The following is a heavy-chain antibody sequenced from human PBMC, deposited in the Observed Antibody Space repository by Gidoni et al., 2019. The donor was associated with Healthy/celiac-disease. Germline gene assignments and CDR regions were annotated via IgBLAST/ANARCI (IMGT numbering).Heavy chain of an antibody. V-gene: IGHV3-23*01. CDR1: RFTFSSYA. CDR2: ISGSGGST. D-gene: IGHD3-22*01. J-gene: IGHJ5*02. CDR3: APDESGYYKT. Sequence: EVQLLEAGGGLVLPGGSLRLSCAASRFTFSSYAMSWVRQAPGKGLGWGSAISGSGGSTYYADSVKGRFTISRDNSKNTLYLQMNSLRAEDTAVYYCAPDESGYYKTWGQGTLVTVSS.